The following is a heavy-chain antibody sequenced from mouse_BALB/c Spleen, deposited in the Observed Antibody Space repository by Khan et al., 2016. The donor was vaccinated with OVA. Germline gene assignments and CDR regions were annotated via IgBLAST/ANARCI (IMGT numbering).Heavy chain of an antibody. V-gene: IGHV3-2*02. J-gene: IGHJ2*01. CDR1: GYSITSGYG. D-gene: IGHD1-2*01. CDR3: ARTARIKY. CDR2: ISYSGSN. Sequence: EVKLQESGPGLVKPSQSLSLTCTVTGYSITSGYGRNWIRQFPGNKLEWMGYISYSGSNNYNPSLKSRISITRDTSKNQFFLQLNSVTTEDTATYYCARTARIKYWGQGTTLTVSS.